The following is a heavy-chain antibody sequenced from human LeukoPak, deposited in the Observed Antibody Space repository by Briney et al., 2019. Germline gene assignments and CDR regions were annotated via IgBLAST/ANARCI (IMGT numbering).Heavy chain of an antibody. V-gene: IGHV3-30*02. CDR1: GFTFSSYG. Sequence: GGSLRLSCAASGFTFSSYGMHWVRQAPGKGLEWVAFIRYDGSNKYYADSVKGRFTMSRDNAKNSLYLQMNSLRTEDTAVYYCTRDPRVLDYWGQGTLVTVSS. D-gene: IGHD3-10*01. CDR3: TRDPRVLDY. J-gene: IGHJ4*02. CDR2: IRYDGSNK.